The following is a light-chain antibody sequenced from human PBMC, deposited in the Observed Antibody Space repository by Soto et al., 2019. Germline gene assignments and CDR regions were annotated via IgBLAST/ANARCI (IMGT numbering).Light chain of an antibody. CDR2: GAS. CDR1: QSVSSN. CDR3: QQQNNWPPWT. V-gene: IGKV3-15*01. Sequence: EIVMTQSPATLSVSPGERATLSCRASQSVSSNLAWYQQKPGQAPRLLMYGASTRATGIPDTFSGSGSGTEFTLTIRSMRSEDFAVYYCQQQNNWPPWTFGQGTKVEIK. J-gene: IGKJ1*01.